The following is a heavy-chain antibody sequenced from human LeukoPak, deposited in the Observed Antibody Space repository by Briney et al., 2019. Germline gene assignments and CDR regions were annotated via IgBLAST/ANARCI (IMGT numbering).Heavy chain of an antibody. V-gene: IGHV4-59*01. CDR1: GGSISSYY. D-gene: IGHD2-15*01. CDR3: ARLYCSGGSCYRSGWFDP. J-gene: IGHJ5*02. Sequence: PSETLSLTCTVSGGSISSYYWSWIRQPPGKGLEWIGYIYYSGSTNYNPSLKGRVTISVDTSKNQFSLKLSSVTAADTAVYYCARLYCSGGSCYRSGWFDPWGQGTLVTVSS. CDR2: IYYSGST.